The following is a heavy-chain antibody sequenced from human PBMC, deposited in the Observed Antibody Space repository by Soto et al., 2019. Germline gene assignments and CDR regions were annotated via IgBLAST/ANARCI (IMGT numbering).Heavy chain of an antibody. Sequence: SVKVSCKASGGTFSSYAISWVRQAPGQGLEWMGGIIPIFGTANYAQKFQGRVTITADESTSTAYMELSSLRSEDTAVYYCASGTQWLRDWFDPWGQGTLVTVSS. CDR3: ASGTQWLRDWFDP. J-gene: IGHJ5*02. V-gene: IGHV1-69*13. D-gene: IGHD5-12*01. CDR1: GGTFSSYA. CDR2: IIPIFGTA.